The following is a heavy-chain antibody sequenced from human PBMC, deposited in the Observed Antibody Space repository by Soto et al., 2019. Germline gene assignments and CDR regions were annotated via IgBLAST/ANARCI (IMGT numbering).Heavy chain of an antibody. V-gene: IGHV1-2*04. CDR2: INPNSGGT. Sequence: ASVKVSCKASGYTFTGYYMHWVRQAPGQGLEWMEWINPNSGGTNYAQKFQGWVTMTRDTSISTAYMELSRLRSDDTAVYYCARGRGRYYYYMDVWGKGTTVTVSS. CDR3: ARGRGRYYYYMDV. J-gene: IGHJ6*03. CDR1: GYTFTGYY.